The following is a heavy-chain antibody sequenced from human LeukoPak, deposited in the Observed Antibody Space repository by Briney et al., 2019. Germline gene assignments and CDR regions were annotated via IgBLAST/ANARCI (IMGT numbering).Heavy chain of an antibody. CDR1: GFTFSSYN. D-gene: IGHD6-13*01. CDR3: AREPTYSSSWYTNCDF. Sequence: PGGSLRLSCAASGFTFSSYNMNWVRQAPGKGLEWVSYISGSSYSIYYADSVKGRFTISRDNAKNSLYLQMNSLRAEDTAVYYCAREPTYSSSWYTNCDFWGQGTLVTVSS. CDR2: ISGSSYSI. J-gene: IGHJ4*02. V-gene: IGHV3-48*01.